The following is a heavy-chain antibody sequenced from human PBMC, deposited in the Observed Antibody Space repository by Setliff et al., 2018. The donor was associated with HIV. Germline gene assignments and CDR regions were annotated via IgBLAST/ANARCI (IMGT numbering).Heavy chain of an antibody. CDR1: GGSISDSH. J-gene: IGHJ4*02. D-gene: IGHD3-22*01. CDR3: ARGLSNDYDSSGYYFLAGGYYFDY. V-gene: IGHV4-59*01. CDR2: IYYSGST. Sequence: PSETLSLTCTVSGGSISDSHWSWIRQPPGKGLEWIGYIYYSGSTNYNPSLKSRVTISVDTSKNQFSLKLSSVTAADTAVYYCARGLSNDYDSSGYYFLAGGYYFDYWGQGTLVTVSS.